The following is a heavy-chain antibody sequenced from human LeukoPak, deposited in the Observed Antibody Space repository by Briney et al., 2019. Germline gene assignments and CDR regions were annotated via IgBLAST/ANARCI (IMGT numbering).Heavy chain of an antibody. CDR1: AGSISSYY. V-gene: IGHV4-34*01. Sequence: PSETLSLTCTVSAGSISSYYWSWIRQSPGKGLEWIAEINHRGDTNYNPSVKSRVTISVDTSKNQCSLKVTSLTAADTAVYYCARGPTISETGYFDYWGQGTLVTVSS. CDR3: ARGPTISETGYFDY. CDR2: INHRGDT. J-gene: IGHJ4*03. D-gene: IGHD1-1*01.